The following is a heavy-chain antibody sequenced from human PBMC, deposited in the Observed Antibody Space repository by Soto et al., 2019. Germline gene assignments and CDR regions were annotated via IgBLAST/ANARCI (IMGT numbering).Heavy chain of an antibody. Sequence: ASVKVSGKTSGYTFTAYYMHWLRQAPGHGLEWLGWTSPRTGGAKYSHKFQGRVSMTRNTSITTAYMELTGLSTDDTAVYYCARSRGSYSKWFDSWGQGTLVTVSS. D-gene: IGHD3-10*01. CDR1: GYTFTAYY. CDR2: TSPRTGGA. CDR3: ARSRGSYSKWFDS. J-gene: IGHJ5*01. V-gene: IGHV1-2*02.